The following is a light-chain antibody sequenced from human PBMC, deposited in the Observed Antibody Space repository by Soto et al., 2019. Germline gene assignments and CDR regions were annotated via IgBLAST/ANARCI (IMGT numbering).Light chain of an antibody. Sequence: EIVLTQSPGTLSLSPGERATLSCRASQSLSSNHLGWSLAWYKQNPGQTPRHLIYGKSTRATGIPDRFSVGGSGTDFTLTISRLEPEDFAVYYCQQYCSSHTITCGEGTRLEIK. V-gene: IGKV3-20*01. CDR1: QSLSSNH. CDR2: GKS. CDR3: QQYCSSHTIT. J-gene: IGKJ5*01.